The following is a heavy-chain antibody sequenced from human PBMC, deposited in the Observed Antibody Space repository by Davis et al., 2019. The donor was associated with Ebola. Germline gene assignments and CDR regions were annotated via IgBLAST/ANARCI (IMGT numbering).Heavy chain of an antibody. Sequence: GESLKISCVGSGFTFSSYWMSWVRQAPGKGLEWVAVIWFDGSSQDYADSVKGRFTISRDNSKSTLYLQMDSLRAEDTAVYYCARVSVVIASWFYFDYWGQGTLVTVSS. CDR1: GFTFSSYW. J-gene: IGHJ4*02. D-gene: IGHD2-21*01. V-gene: IGHV3-33*08. CDR3: ARVSVVIASWFYFDY. CDR2: IWFDGSSQ.